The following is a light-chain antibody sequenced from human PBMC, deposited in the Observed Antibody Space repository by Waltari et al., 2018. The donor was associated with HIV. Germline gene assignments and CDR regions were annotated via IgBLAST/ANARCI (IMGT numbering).Light chain of an antibody. CDR3: YSTNIRGNHRL. Sequence: SYELTQAPSVSVSPGQPARITCSGDALPKEYAYWYQQKSGQAPVLVIYEDTKRPSGMPERFSGSSSGTMATLTISGAQVEDEADYYCYSTNIRGNHRLFGGGTKLTVL. CDR1: ALPKEY. CDR2: EDT. J-gene: IGLJ2*01. V-gene: IGLV3-10*01.